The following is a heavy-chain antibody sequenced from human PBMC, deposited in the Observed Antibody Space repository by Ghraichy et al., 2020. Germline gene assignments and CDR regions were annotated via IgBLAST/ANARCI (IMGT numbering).Heavy chain of an antibody. V-gene: IGHV3-53*01. CDR1: GFTVSTDH. J-gene: IGHJ4*02. CDR2: SYSDGST. CDR3: ARVWELSFDY. D-gene: IGHD1-26*01. Sequence: GGSLRLSCAASGFTVSTDHMSWVRQAPGKGPECVSVSYSDGSTYYADSVKGRFTISRDNSKNMLYLQMKSLSAEDTALYYCARVWELSFDYWGQGTLVTVSS.